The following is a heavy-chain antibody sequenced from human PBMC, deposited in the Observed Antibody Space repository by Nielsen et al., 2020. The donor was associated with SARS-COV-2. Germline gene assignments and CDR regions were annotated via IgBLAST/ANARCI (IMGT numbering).Heavy chain of an antibody. CDR3: ASGVGVTSHLHAFDI. D-gene: IGHD1-26*01. CDR1: GGSISTYY. V-gene: IGHV4-59*01. CDR2: IHYTGST. J-gene: IGHJ3*02. Sequence: SETLSLTCTVSGGSISTYYWSWIRQPPGKGLEWIGYIHYTGSTNYNPSLKSRVTISVDTSKNQFSLKLGSVTAVDTAVYYCASGVGVTSHLHAFDIWGQGTMVTVSS.